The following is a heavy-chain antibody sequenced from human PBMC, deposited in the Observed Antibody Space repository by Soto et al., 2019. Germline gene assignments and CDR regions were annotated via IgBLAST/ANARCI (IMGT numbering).Heavy chain of an antibody. CDR3: ARDRAPYDSSGYDY. J-gene: IGHJ4*02. CDR1: GYTFTSFD. CDR2: IIPIFGTA. Sequence: SVKVSFKASGYTFTSFDINWVRQASGQGLEWMGGIIPIFGTANYAQKFQGRVTITADESTNTAYMELSSLRSEDTAVYYCARDRAPYDSSGYDYWGQGTLVTVSS. V-gene: IGHV1-69*13. D-gene: IGHD3-22*01.